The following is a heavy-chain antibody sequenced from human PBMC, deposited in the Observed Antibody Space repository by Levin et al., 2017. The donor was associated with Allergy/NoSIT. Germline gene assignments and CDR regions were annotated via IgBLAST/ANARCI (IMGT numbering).Heavy chain of an antibody. CDR2: ISSSSSTI. V-gene: IGHV3-48*01. CDR3: ARDFFTGELYYYYGMDV. J-gene: IGHJ6*02. CDR1: GFTFTSSS. D-gene: IGHD7-27*01. Sequence: LSLTCAASGFTFTSSSMNWVRQAPGKGLEWVSYISSSSSTIYYADSVKGRFTISRDNAKNSLYLQMNSLRAEDTAVYYCARDFFTGELYYYYGMDVWGQGTTVTVSS.